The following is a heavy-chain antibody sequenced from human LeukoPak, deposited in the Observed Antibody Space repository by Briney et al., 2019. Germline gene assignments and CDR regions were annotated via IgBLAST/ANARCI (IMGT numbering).Heavy chain of an antibody. CDR1: DLSFSTYD. CDR2: LGTNGDT. V-gene: IGHV3-13*01. J-gene: IGHJ6*02. Sequence: GGSLRLSCVASDLSFSTYDMYWVRQAAGRGLEWVSSLGTNGDTYYLGSVRGRFTISRENGKNSLFLQMNSLRVDDTAVYYCAREWRGIASHYHGMDVWGQGTTVTVSS. D-gene: IGHD6-6*01. CDR3: AREWRGIASHYHGMDV.